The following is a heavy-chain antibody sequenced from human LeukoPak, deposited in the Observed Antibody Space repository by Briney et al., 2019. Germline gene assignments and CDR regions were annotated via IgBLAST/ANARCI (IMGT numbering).Heavy chain of an antibody. D-gene: IGHD3-3*01. Sequence: SETLSLTCTVSGGSISSSSYYWGWIRQPPGRGLEWIGYIYYSGNTNYTPSLKSRVTISVDTSKNHFSLKLSSVTAADTAVYYCAGITYYDFWSGNRYFQHWGQGTLVTVSP. J-gene: IGHJ1*01. V-gene: IGHV4-61*05. CDR3: AGITYYDFWSGNRYFQH. CDR1: GGSISSSSYY. CDR2: IYYSGNT.